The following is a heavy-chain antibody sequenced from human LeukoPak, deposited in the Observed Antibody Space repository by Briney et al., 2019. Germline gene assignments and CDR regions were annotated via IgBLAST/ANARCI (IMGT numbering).Heavy chain of an antibody. CDR1: GYTFTSYD. CDR2: MNPNSGNT. V-gene: IGHV1-8*01. CDR3: ARGNRTAAAGTFIYYFDY. Sequence: ASVKVSCKASGYTFTSYDINWVRQATGQGLEWMGWMNPNSGNTGYAQKFQGRVTMTRNTSISTAYMELSSLRSEDTAVYYCARGNRTAAAGTFIYYFDYWGQGTLVTVSS. D-gene: IGHD6-13*01. J-gene: IGHJ4*02.